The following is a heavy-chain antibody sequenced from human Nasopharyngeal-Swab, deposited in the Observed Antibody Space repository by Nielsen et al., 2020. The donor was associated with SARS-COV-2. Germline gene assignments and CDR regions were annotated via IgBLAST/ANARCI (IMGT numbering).Heavy chain of an antibody. Sequence: GESLKISCAASGFTFSSYAMHWVRQAPGKGLEWGAVISYDGSNKYYADSVRGRFTISRDNSKNTLYLQMNSLRAEDTAVYYCARVGDDDYGDFPLPYYYYYMDVWGKGTTVTVSS. CDR1: GFTFSSYA. J-gene: IGHJ6*03. CDR2: ISYDGSNK. CDR3: ARVGDDDYGDFPLPYYYYYMDV. V-gene: IGHV3-30-3*01. D-gene: IGHD4-17*01.